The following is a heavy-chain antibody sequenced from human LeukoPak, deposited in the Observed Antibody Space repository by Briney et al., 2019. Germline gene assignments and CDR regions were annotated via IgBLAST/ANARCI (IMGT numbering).Heavy chain of an antibody. D-gene: IGHD3-3*01. CDR2: ISAYNGNT. Sequence: GASVKVSCKASGYTFTSYGISWVRQAPGQGLEWMGWISAYNGNTNYAQKLQGRVTMTTDTSTSTAYMELRSLRSDDTAVYYCARDAGWGITIFGVVTYPLDYWGQGTLVTVSS. CDR3: ARDAGWGITIFGVVTYPLDY. V-gene: IGHV1-18*01. CDR1: GYTFTSYG. J-gene: IGHJ4*02.